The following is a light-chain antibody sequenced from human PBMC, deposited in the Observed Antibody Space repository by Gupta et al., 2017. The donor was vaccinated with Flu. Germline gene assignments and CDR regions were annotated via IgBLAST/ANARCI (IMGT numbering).Light chain of an antibody. CDR1: SSDVGGYNY. Sequence: QSALTQPPSASGSPGQSVTISCIGTSSDVGGYNYVSWYQQHPGKAPKLMIYEVSKRPSGVPDRFSGYKSGNTASLTVSGLQAEDEADYSCSSYAGSNNGVFGGGTKLTVL. CDR2: EVS. V-gene: IGLV2-8*01. CDR3: SSYAGSNNGV. J-gene: IGLJ3*02.